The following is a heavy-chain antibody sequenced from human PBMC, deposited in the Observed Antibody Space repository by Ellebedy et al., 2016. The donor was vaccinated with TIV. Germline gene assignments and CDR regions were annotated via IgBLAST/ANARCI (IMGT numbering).Heavy chain of an antibody. CDR3: ARDAYPYAMDV. V-gene: IGHV3-7*03. CDR2: IKQDGSEI. Sequence: GESLKISCAVSGFTFSNYWMSWARQAPGKGLEWVATIKQDGSEIHYVDSVKGRFTISRDNAKNSLSLQMNRLRIEDTALYYCARDAYPYAMDVWGQGTTVTVSS. J-gene: IGHJ6*02. D-gene: IGHD2-2*02. CDR1: GFTFSNYW.